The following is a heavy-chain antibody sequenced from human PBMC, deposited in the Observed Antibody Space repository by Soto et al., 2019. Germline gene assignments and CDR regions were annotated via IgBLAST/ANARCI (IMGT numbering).Heavy chain of an antibody. V-gene: IGHV3-74*01. J-gene: IGHJ5*02. CDR1: GFTFSSYW. CDR2: INSDGSRT. CDR3: ARVLTGSWNWFDP. D-gene: IGHD6-13*01. Sequence: EVQLVESGGGLVQPGESLRLSCAASGFTFSSYWVHWVRQAPGKGLVWVSRINSDGSRTNYADSVKGRFTVSRDNAKNTQYLQMNSLRAEDTAVYYCARVLTGSWNWFDPWGQGTLVTVSS.